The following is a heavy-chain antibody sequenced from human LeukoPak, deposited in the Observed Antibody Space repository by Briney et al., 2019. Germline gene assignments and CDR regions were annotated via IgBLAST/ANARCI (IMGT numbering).Heavy chain of an antibody. CDR2: INIEGSSI. CDR1: GFPLSNYW. D-gene: IGHD3-22*01. CDR3: ARDFTPSSYYDSSTYYDC. V-gene: IGHV3-74*01. Sequence: GGSLRLSCVASGFPLSNYWMHWVRQAPEKGLLWVSRINIEGSSISYADSVKGRFIISRDNAKDTLYLQMNSLTAEDTAVYYCARDFTPSSYYDSSTYYDCWGQGTLVTVSS. J-gene: IGHJ4*02.